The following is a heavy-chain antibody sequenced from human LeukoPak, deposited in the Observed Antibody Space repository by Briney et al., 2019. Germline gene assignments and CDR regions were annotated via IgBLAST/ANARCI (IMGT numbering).Heavy chain of an antibody. D-gene: IGHD1-26*01. V-gene: IGHV3-74*01. CDR1: GFTFRTYW. CDR2: TNEDGSIT. J-gene: IGHJ4*02. Sequence: GSLRLSCAVSGFTFRTYWMHWVRQVPGEGLVWVSRTNEDGSITNYADSVKGRFSISRDNAKNTLYLQMNSLRAEDTAVYYCGRDLGGRSGYWGQGTLVTVSS. CDR3: GRDLGGRSGY.